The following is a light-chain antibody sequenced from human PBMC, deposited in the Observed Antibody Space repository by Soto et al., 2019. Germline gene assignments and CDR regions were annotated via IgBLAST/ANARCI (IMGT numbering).Light chain of an antibody. CDR1: SSDVGGYNY. CDR3: SSYTTSSTGV. J-gene: IGLJ3*02. CDR2: EVT. V-gene: IGLV2-14*01. Sequence: QSALTQPPSVSGSPGQSITISCTGTSSDVGGYNYVSWFQQDPGKAPQLIIFEVTNRPSGVSDRFSGSKSDNTASLTISGLQAEDEADYYCSSYTTSSTGVFGGGTKLTVL.